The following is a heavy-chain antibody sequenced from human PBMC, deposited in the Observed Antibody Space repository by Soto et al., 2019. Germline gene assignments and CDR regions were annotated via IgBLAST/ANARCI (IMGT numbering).Heavy chain of an antibody. CDR3: AHLWFGAVDY. D-gene: IGHD3-10*01. CDR1: GFSFSSYA. J-gene: IGHJ4*02. V-gene: IGHV3-23*01. Sequence: EVQLLESGGGLVQPGGSLRLSCAASGFSFSSYAMNWARQTPGKGLEWVAGISGSGGQTYYADSVKGRFTISRDSPKNMVYLEINSLRVDDTAVYYCAHLWFGAVDYWGQGTLVTVSS. CDR2: ISGSGGQT.